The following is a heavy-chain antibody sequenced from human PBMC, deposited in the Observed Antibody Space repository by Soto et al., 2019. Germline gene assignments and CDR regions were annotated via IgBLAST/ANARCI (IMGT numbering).Heavy chain of an antibody. CDR3: ARADILYSSGWYGLDY. CDR1: GFTFSSYG. Sequence: QVQLVESGGGVVQPGRSLRLSCAASGFTFSSYGMHWVRQAPGKGLEWVAVIWYDGSNKYYADSVKGRFTISRDNSKNTLYLQMNSRRAEDTAVYYCARADILYSSGWYGLDYWGQGTLVTVSS. CDR2: IWYDGSNK. D-gene: IGHD6-19*01. J-gene: IGHJ4*02. V-gene: IGHV3-33*01.